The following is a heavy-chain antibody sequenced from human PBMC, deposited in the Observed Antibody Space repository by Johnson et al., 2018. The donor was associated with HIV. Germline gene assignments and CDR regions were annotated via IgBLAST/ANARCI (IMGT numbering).Heavy chain of an antibody. V-gene: IGHV3-11*04. J-gene: IGHJ3*01. D-gene: IGHD1-1*01. CDR1: GFVFSYSH. CDR3: AREKYNWNDGMFDGIDL. CDR2: VSSGGSSI. Sequence: QVQLVESGGDLVKPGGSLRLSCVASGFVFSYSHMSWIRQAPGKGLEWISYVSSGGSSIYYADSVRGRFTISRDNAKNSLFLQLNRLRAGDTGVYYCAREKYNWNDGMFDGIDLWGQGTMVTVSS.